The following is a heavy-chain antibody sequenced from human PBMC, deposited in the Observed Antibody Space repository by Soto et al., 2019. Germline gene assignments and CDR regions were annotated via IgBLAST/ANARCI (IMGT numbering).Heavy chain of an antibody. D-gene: IGHD2-15*01. V-gene: IGHV1-46*01. CDR1: GYTFTSYY. J-gene: IGHJ4*02. CDR3: ARERGNCSGGSCPFDY. Sequence: ASVKVSCKASGYTFTSYYMHWVRQAPGQGLEWMGIINPSGGSTSYAQKFQGRVTMTRDTSTSTVYMELSSLRSEDTAVYYCARERGNCSGGSCPFDYWGQGTLVTVSS. CDR2: INPSGGST.